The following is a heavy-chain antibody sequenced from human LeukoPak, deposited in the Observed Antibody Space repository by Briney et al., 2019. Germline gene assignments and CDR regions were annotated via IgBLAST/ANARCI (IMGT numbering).Heavy chain of an antibody. J-gene: IGHJ4*02. V-gene: IGHV3-23*01. CDR1: GFTFSSYA. Sequence: GGSLRLSCAASGFTFSSYAMSWVRQAPGKGLEWVSAISGSGGSTYYADSVKGRFTISRDNSKNTLYLQMNSLRAEDTAVYYCAKVDDYGDSISSGLDYFDYWGQGTLVTVSS. D-gene: IGHD4-17*01. CDR3: AKVDDYGDSISSGLDYFDY. CDR2: ISGSGGST.